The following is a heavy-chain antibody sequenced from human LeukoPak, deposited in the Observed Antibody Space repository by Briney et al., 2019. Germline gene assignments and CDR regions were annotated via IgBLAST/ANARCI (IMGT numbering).Heavy chain of an antibody. CDR2: ISAYNGET. J-gene: IGHJ1*01. CDR1: GYTFTGYY. Sequence: EASVKVSCKASGYTFTGYYMHWVRQAPGQGLEWMGWISAYNGETNYAQNLQGRVTMTTDTSTTTAYMELRSLRSDDTAVYYCATLAHCGTTSCSGTEYFQHWGQGTLVTVSS. D-gene: IGHD2-2*01. V-gene: IGHV1-18*04. CDR3: ATLAHCGTTSCSGTEYFQH.